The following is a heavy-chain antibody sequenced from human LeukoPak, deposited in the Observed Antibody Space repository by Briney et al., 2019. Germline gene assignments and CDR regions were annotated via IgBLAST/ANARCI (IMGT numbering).Heavy chain of an antibody. Sequence: PGGSLRLSRAASGFTVSSNYMSWVRQAPGKGLEWVSVIYSGGSTYYADSVKGRFTISRDNSKNTLYLQMNSLRAEDTAVYYCAEGFTSGAFDIWGQGTMVTVSS. CDR2: IYSGGST. CDR3: AEGFTSGAFDI. CDR1: GFTVSSNY. D-gene: IGHD2-2*01. V-gene: IGHV3-53*01. J-gene: IGHJ3*02.